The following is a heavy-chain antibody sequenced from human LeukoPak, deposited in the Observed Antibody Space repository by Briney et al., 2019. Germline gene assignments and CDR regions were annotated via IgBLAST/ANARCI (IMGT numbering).Heavy chain of an antibody. V-gene: IGHV4-39*01. J-gene: IGHJ4*02. D-gene: IGHD3-9*01. CDR3: ARGWLRYFDWLGL. Sequence: PSETLSLSCSVSGGSISSSSYYWGWIRQPPGKGLEWIGSIYYSGSTYYNPSLKSRVTISVDTSKNQFSLKLSSVTAADTAVYYCARGWLRYFDWLGLWGQGTLVTVSS. CDR1: GGSISSSSYY. CDR2: IYYSGST.